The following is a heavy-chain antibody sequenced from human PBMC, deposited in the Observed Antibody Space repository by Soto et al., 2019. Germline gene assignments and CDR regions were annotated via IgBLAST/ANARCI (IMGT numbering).Heavy chain of an antibody. Sequence: GGSLRLSCAASRFTFSSYEMNWVRQAPGKGLEWVSYISSSGSTIYYADSVKGRFTISRDNAKNSLYLQMNSLRAEDTAVYYCATETAPRDDWFDPWGQRTLVTVSS. CDR1: RFTFSSYE. CDR2: ISSSGSTI. V-gene: IGHV3-48*03. CDR3: ATETAPRDDWFDP. J-gene: IGHJ5*02.